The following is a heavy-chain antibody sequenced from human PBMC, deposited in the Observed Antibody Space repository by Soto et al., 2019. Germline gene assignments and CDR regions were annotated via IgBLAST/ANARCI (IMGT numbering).Heavy chain of an antibody. J-gene: IGHJ5*02. Sequence: PSETLSLTCTVSGGSISSYYWSWIRQPPGKGLEWIGYIYYSGSTNYNPSLKSRVTISVDTSKNQFSLKLSSVTAADTAVYYCARDAGYSYGQNWFDPWGQGTLVTVSS. CDR3: ARDAGYSYGQNWFDP. V-gene: IGHV4-59*01. D-gene: IGHD5-18*01. CDR1: GGSISSYY. CDR2: IYYSGST.